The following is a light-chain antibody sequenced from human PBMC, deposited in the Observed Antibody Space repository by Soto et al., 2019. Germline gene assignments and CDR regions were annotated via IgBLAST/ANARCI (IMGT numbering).Light chain of an antibody. J-gene: IGKJ2*01. CDR1: QSVSSN. Sequence: EIVMTQSPATLSVSPGERAALSCRASQSVSSNFAWYQHKPGQAPRLLIYCASTRATGIPARFSGSGSGTEFPLTISSLQSEDFAVYYCQQYNYWPYTFGQGTKLEIK. CDR3: QQYNYWPYT. V-gene: IGKV3-15*01. CDR2: CAS.